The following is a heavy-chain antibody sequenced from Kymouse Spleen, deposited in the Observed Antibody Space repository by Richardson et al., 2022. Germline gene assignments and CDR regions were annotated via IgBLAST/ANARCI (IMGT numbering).Heavy chain of an antibody. CDR2: IYHSGST. Sequence: QVQLQESGPGLVKPSGTLSLTCAVSGGSISSSNWWSWVRQPPGKGLEWIGEIYHSGSTNYNPSLKSRVTISVDKSKNQFSLKLSSVTAADTAVYYCARDSYNNQSKYRNKRPMVRGVIKGYYYYGMDVWGQGTTVTVSS. J-gene: IGHJ6*02. CDR3: ARDSYNNQSKYRNKRPMVRGVIKGYYYYGMDV. D-gene: IGHD3-10*01. CDR1: GGSISSSNW. V-gene: IGHV4-4*02.